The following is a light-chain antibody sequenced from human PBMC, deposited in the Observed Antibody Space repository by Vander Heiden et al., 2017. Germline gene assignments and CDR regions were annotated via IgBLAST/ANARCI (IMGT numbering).Light chain of an antibody. CDR2: YDA. J-gene: IGLJ2*01. CDR3: HVWDGVGDLFVV. V-gene: IGLV3-21*04. CDR1: SIGGRT. Sequence: SCVLTLPPSVSVAPGKSASISCGGSSIGGRTVHWYQQKPGQAHVVGIYYDAARPSGFPGRFSGSNSGNTATLTISRVEAGDEADYYCHVWDGVGDLFVVFGGGTKLTVV.